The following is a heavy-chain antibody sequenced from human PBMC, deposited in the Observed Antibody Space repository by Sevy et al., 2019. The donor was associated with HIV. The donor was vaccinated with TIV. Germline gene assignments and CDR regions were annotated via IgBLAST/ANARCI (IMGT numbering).Heavy chain of an antibody. V-gene: IGHV1-8*01. Sequence: APVKVSCKASEYTFTTYDINWVRQAPRQGLEWMGWMNPNTGNTGYAQKFQGRVTMTRDTSTSTAYMELSSLTSEDTALYYCARNRAHDYWGQGTLVTVSS. CDR2: MNPNTGNT. J-gene: IGHJ4*02. CDR1: EYTFTTYD. CDR3: ARNRAHDY.